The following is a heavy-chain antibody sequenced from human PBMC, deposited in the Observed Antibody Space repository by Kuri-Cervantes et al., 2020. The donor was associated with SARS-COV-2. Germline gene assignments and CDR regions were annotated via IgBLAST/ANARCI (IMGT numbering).Heavy chain of an antibody. CDR3: ARDLQRGLYYFDS. D-gene: IGHD3-10*01. V-gene: IGHV3-7*03. CDR1: GFTFSSYW. Sequence: GGSLRLSCAASGFTFSSYWMSWVRQAPGKGLEWVANIKQDGSEKYYVDSVKGRFTISRDNAKNSLYLQMNSLRAEDTAVFYCARDLQRGLYYFDSWGQGTLVTVSS. J-gene: IGHJ4*02. CDR2: IKQDGSEK.